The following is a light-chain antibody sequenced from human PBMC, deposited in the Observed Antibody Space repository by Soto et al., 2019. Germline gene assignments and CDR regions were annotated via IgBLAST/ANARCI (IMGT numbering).Light chain of an antibody. CDR2: LGS. V-gene: IGKV2-28*01. CDR1: QSLLHSNGYSY. CDR3: IQALQTPLT. Sequence: IVMTQSPLSLPVTPGEPASISCRSSQSLLHSNGYSYLDWYLQKPGQSPQLLIYLGSNRSSGVPDRFSGSGSGTDFTLKISRVEAEDVGVYYCIQALQTPLTFGGGTKVEIK. J-gene: IGKJ4*01.